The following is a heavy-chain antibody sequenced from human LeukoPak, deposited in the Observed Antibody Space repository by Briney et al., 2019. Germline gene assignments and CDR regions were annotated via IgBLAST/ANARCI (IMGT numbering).Heavy chain of an antibody. J-gene: IGHJ6*03. CDR1: GFTFSSYA. CDR3: AKDLLFTYPRKYYYYYMDV. Sequence: GGSLRLSCAASGFTFSSYAMSWVRQAPGKGLEWVSAIRGSGGSTYYADSVKGRFTISRDNSKNTLYLQMNSLRAEDTAVYYCAKDLLFTYPRKYYYYYMDVWGKGTTVTVSS. CDR2: IRGSGGST. V-gene: IGHV3-23*01. D-gene: IGHD2-21*01.